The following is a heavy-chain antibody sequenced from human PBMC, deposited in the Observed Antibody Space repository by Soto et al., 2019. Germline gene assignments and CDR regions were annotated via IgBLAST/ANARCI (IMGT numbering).Heavy chain of an antibody. V-gene: IGHV3-43D*03. Sequence: GGSLRLSCAASGFTFDDYAMHWVRQAPGKGLEWVSLISWDGGSTYYADSVKGRFTISRDNSKNSLYLQMNSLRAEDTALYYCAKDIRAYCSGGSCYSHYYYGMDVWGQGTTVTVSS. CDR2: ISWDGGST. CDR3: AKDIRAYCSGGSCYSHYYYGMDV. J-gene: IGHJ6*02. CDR1: GFTFDDYA. D-gene: IGHD2-15*01.